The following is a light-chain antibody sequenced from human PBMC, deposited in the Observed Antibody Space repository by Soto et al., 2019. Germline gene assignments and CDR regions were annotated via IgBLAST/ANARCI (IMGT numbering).Light chain of an antibody. V-gene: IGKV1-39*01. Sequence: DIQMTQSPSSLSASVGDRVTITCRASQSISSYLNWYQQKPGKAPKLLIYAASSLQSEVPSRFSGSGSGTDFTLTISSLQPEDFATYYCQQSYSTPRTSGPGTKVDIK. CDR3: QQSYSTPRT. CDR1: QSISSY. CDR2: AAS. J-gene: IGKJ3*01.